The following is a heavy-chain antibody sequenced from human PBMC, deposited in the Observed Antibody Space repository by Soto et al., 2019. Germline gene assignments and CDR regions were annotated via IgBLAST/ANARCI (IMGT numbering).Heavy chain of an antibody. D-gene: IGHD3-10*01. CDR3: AREERRLLWFGELLWAYGMDV. Sequence: ASVKVSCKVSGYTLTELSMHWVRQAPGKGLEWMGGFDPEDGETIYAQKFQGRVTMTEDTSTDTAYMELSSLRSEDTAVYYCAREERRLLWFGELLWAYGMDVWGQGTTVTVSS. CDR2: FDPEDGET. V-gene: IGHV1-24*01. J-gene: IGHJ6*02. CDR1: GYTLTELS.